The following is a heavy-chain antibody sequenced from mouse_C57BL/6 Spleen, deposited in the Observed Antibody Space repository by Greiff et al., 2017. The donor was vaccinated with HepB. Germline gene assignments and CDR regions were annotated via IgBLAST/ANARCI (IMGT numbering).Heavy chain of an antibody. CDR2: IYPGDGDT. CDR3: ARGTTVVATDYFDY. D-gene: IGHD1-1*01. V-gene: IGHV1-80*01. J-gene: IGHJ2*01. CDR1: GYAFSSYW. Sequence: QVQLKQSGAELVKPGASVKISCKASGYAFSSYWMNWVKQRPGKGLEWIGQIYPGDGDTNYNGKFKGKATLTADKSSSTAYMQLSSLTSEDSAVYFGARGTTVVATDYFDYWGQGTTLTVSS.